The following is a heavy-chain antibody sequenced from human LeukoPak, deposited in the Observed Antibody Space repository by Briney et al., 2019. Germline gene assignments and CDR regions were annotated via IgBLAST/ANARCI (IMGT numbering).Heavy chain of an antibody. V-gene: IGHV1-46*01. Sequence: ASVTVSFMSSVYTFINYFMHGVRQAPARGREGMGLINPSCCRTNYAQKCQGRVSMTRDTTTSTVYVELSRLRSDDTAVFYSGRDYSYTSGWYDYWGQGTLVTVSS. J-gene: IGHJ4*02. CDR3: GRDYSYTSGWYDY. CDR2: INPSCCRT. D-gene: IGHD6-19*01. CDR1: VYTFINYF.